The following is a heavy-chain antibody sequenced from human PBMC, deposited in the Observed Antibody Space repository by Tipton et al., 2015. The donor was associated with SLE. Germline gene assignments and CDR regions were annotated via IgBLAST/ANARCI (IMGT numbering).Heavy chain of an antibody. V-gene: IGHV3-30-3*01. Sequence: SLRLSCAASGFTFNNYAMHWVRQALGKGLEWVAVISYDGSNKHYADSVKGRFTISRDNSKNTLYLQMNSLRAEDTAVYYCARDPAYDDIWGSYRSPIDYWGQGTLVIVSS. CDR3: ARDPAYDDIWGSYRSPIDY. D-gene: IGHD3-16*02. CDR2: ISYDGSNK. J-gene: IGHJ4*02. CDR1: GFTFNNYA.